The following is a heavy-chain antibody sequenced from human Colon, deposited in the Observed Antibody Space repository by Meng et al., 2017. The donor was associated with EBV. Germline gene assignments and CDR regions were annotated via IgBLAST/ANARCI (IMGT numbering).Heavy chain of an antibody. CDR2: TYYRSKWYN. Sequence: GHGQCKPSQTVSLTCAIAEDIVSSNSASWNWFRQSPSRGFELLGRTYYRSKWYNDYAVSVKSRITINPDTSKNQFSLQLNSVTPEDTAVYYCARVAVGISSFDYWGQGTLVTVSS. V-gene: IGHV6-1*01. D-gene: IGHD1-26*01. CDR3: ARVAVGISSFDY. J-gene: IGHJ4*02. CDR1: EDIVSSNSAS.